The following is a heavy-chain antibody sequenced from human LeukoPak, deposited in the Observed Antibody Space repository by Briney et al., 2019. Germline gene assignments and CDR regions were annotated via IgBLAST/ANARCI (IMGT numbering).Heavy chain of an antibody. D-gene: IGHD4-23*01. Sequence: SETLSLTCTVSGGSISSGSYYWSWIRQPAGKGLEWIGRIYTSGSTNYNPSLKSRVTISVDKSKNQFSLKLSSVTAADTAVYYCARDLDYGGNSGFDYWGQGTLVTVSS. CDR1: GGSISSGSYY. CDR3: ARDLDYGGNSGFDY. J-gene: IGHJ4*02. V-gene: IGHV4-61*02. CDR2: IYTSGST.